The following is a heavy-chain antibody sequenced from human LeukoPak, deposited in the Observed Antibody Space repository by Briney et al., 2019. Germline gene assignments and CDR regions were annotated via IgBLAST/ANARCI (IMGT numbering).Heavy chain of an antibody. Sequence: ASVKVSCKASGYTFTGYYMHWVRQAPGQGLEWMGWINPNSGGTNYAQKFQGRVTMTRDTSISTAYMELSRLRSDDTAVYYCARVSLTGPHPSLPPDYWGQGTLVTVSS. CDR1: GYTFTGYY. J-gene: IGHJ4*02. CDR3: ARVSLTGPHPSLPPDY. CDR2: INPNSGGT. D-gene: IGHD3-9*01. V-gene: IGHV1-2*02.